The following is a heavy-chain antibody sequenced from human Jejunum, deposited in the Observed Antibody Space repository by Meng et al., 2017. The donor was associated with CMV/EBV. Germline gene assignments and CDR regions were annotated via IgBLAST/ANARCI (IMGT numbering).Heavy chain of an antibody. CDR1: GSPFSGY. Sequence: LQQCAEVLLNPSRTRSLTCGVYGSPFSGYWSWVRQPQGKGLEWIGEITHSGSTNYNVSLKSRVTISIDTSKNQFSLKLSSVTATDTAVYYCAPGFRSWSGSYSSWGQGTLVTVSS. CDR2: ITHSGST. V-gene: IGHV4-34*01. D-gene: IGHD1-26*01. CDR3: APGFRSWSGSYSS. J-gene: IGHJ4*02.